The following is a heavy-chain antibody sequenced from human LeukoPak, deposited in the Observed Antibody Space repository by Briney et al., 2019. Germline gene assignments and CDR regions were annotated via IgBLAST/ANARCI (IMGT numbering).Heavy chain of an antibody. CDR1: GFRFSDYY. J-gene: IGHJ5*02. D-gene: IGHD3-10*01. V-gene: IGHV3-11*01. CDR2: ISSTGNSI. CDR3: AKGGIRYGYWFDH. Sequence: PGGSLGLSCAATGFRFSDYYMSWIRQAPGKGLEWVAYISSTGNSIFYADSVKGRFTISRDHAKNSLSLQLNSLRAEDTAVYYCAKGGIRYGYWFDHWGQGTLVTVSS.